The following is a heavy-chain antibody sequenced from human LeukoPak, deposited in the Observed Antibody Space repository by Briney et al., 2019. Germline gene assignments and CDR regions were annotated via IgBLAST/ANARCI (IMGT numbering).Heavy chain of an antibody. CDR2: MNPKSGNT. CDR1: GYTFASYD. Sequence: GASVTVSCKTSGYTFASYDINWVRQATGQGLEWMGWMNPKSGNTGYSQKFRGRVTITRNTSISTAYMELSSLGSGDTAVYYCATAVTGDPPDAFDIWGQGTMVTVSS. CDR3: ATAVTGDPPDAFDI. V-gene: IGHV1-8*01. D-gene: IGHD7-27*01. J-gene: IGHJ3*02.